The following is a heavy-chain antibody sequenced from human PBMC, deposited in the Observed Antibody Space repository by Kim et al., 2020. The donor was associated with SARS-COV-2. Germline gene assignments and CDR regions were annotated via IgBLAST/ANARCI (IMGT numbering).Heavy chain of an antibody. V-gene: IGHV3-7*01. CDR2: IKQDGSEK. D-gene: IGHD2-2*02. J-gene: IGHJ3*02. CDR1: GFTFSSYW. CDR3: ARDCSSTSCYTDDAFDI. Sequence: GGSLRLSCAASGFTFSSYWMSWVRQAPGKGLEWVANIKQDGSEKYYVDSVKGRFTISRDNAKNSLYLQMNSLRAEDTAVYYCARDCSSTSCYTDDAFDIWGQGTMVTVSS.